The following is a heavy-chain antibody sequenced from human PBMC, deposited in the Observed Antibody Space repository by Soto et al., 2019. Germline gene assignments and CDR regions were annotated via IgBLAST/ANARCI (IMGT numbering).Heavy chain of an antibody. D-gene: IGHD1-7*01. V-gene: IGHV4-30-4*01. CDR3: ARVELELHGSPYNWFDP. Sequence: PSETLSLTCTVSGGSIISGDYYWSWIRQPPGKGLEWIGYIYYSGSTYYNPSLKSRVTISVDTSKNQFSLKLSSVTAADTAVYYCARVELELHGSPYNWFDPWGQGTLVTVSS. CDR1: GGSIISGDYY. CDR2: IYYSGST. J-gene: IGHJ5*02.